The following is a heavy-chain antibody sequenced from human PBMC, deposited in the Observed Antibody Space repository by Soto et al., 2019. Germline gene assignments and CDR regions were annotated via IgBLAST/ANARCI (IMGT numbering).Heavy chain of an antibody. CDR2: IYYSGST. CDR1: GGSISSGGYY. D-gene: IGHD2-15*01. V-gene: IGHV4-31*03. J-gene: IGHJ6*02. CDR3: ARVKGCSGGSCYPV. Sequence: QVQLQESGPGLVKPSQTLSLTCTVSGGSISSGGYYWSWIRQHPGKGLEWIGYIYYSGSTYYNPAIKSRVTISVDTSNNQLSLKLSAVTAADTAVYYCARVKGCSGGSCYPVWGQGTTVTVSS.